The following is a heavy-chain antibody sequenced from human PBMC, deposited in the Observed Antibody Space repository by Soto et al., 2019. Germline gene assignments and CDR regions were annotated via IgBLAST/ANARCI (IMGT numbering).Heavy chain of an antibody. V-gene: IGHV1-69*13. J-gene: IGHJ5*02. CDR3: ARVAIEYSSSSVVEAWFDP. CDR2: IIPIFGTA. Sequence: GASVKVSGTASGGTFSSYAISCVRQAPGQGLEWMGGIIPIFGTANYAQKFQGRVTITADESTSTAYMELSSLGSEDTAVYYCARVAIEYSSSSVVEAWFDPWGQGTLVTVSS. CDR1: GGTFSSYA. D-gene: IGHD6-6*01.